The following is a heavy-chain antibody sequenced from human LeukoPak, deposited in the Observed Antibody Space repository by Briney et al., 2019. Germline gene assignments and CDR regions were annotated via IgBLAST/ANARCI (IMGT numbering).Heavy chain of an antibody. D-gene: IGHD3-22*01. J-gene: IGHJ5*02. V-gene: IGHV4-61*02. CDR1: GGSISSGSYY. CDR2: IYTSGST. Sequence: SETLSLACTVAGGSISSGSYYWSWIREPAGKGLEWIGRIYTSGSTNYNLSLKSRVTISVAPSKNQFSLKLSSVTAADTAVYYCARDQYYDSKGWFDPWGQGTLVTVSS. CDR3: ARDQYYDSKGWFDP.